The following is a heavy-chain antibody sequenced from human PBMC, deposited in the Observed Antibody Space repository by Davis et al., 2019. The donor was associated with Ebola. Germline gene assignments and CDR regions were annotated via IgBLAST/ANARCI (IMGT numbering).Heavy chain of an antibody. J-gene: IGHJ4*02. CDR2: ISYDGSNK. Sequence: GGSLRLSCAASGFTFSGSAMHWVRQAPGKGLEWVAVISYDGSNKYYADSVKGRFTISRDNAKNTLYLQMDSLRAEDTAVYYCARDGEHYSDLDYWGQGTLVSVSS. D-gene: IGHD1-26*01. CDR3: ARDGEHYSDLDY. V-gene: IGHV3-30-3*01. CDR1: GFTFSGSA.